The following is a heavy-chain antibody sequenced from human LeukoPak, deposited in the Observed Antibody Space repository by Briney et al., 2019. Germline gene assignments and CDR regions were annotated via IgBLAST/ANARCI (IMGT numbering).Heavy chain of an antibody. CDR2: IYYSGST. D-gene: IGHD6-13*01. CDR1: GGSISSYY. J-gene: IGHJ5*02. CDR3: ARGARIAAAGSYNWFDP. V-gene: IGHV4-59*01. Sequence: PSEPLSLTCTVPGGSISSYYWSWIRQPPGKGLEWIGYIYYSGSTNYNPSLKSRVTISVDTSKNQFSLKLSSVTAADTAVYYCARGARIAAAGSYNWFDPWGQGTLVTVSS.